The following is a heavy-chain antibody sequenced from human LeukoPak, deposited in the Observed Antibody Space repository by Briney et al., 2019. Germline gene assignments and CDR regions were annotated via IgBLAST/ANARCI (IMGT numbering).Heavy chain of an antibody. CDR1: GFTFSSYG. CDR3: AKDSAKKYDDY. J-gene: IGHJ4*02. Sequence: GGSLRLSCAVSGFTFSSYGMSWVRQAPGKGLEWVSAISSGSDWTYYADSVKGRFTISRENSKNTLYLQMNSLRAEDTAVYYCAKDSAKKYDDYWGQGTLVTVSS. V-gene: IGHV3-23*01. D-gene: IGHD2/OR15-2a*01. CDR2: ISSGSDWT.